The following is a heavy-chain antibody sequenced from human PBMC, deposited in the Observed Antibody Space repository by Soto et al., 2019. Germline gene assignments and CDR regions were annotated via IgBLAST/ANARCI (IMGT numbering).Heavy chain of an antibody. V-gene: IGHV4-34*01. D-gene: IGHD3-22*01. CDR1: GGSFSGEY. CDR3: ARFLDGITMITVTAFDI. J-gene: IGHJ3*02. Sequence: SETLALTCAGYGGSFSGEYWSGIRQPPGKGLEWIGEINHSGSTNYNPSLKSRVTISVDTSKNQFSLKLSSVTAADTAVYYCARFLDGITMITVTAFDIWGQGTMVT. CDR2: INHSGST.